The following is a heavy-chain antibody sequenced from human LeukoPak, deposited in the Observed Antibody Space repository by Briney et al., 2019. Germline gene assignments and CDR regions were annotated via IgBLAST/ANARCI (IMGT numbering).Heavy chain of an antibody. J-gene: IGHJ4*02. Sequence: SEALSLTCTVSGGSISSYYWSWLRQPPGKGLEWIGYIYYSGRTNYNPSLKSRVAISVDTSQNQSSLKMSFVTAADTAVYYCARGKGSGYLSNFDYWGEGTLV. V-gene: IGHV4-59*01. CDR1: GGSISSYY. CDR2: IYYSGRT. CDR3: ARGKGSGYLSNFDY. D-gene: IGHD3-22*01.